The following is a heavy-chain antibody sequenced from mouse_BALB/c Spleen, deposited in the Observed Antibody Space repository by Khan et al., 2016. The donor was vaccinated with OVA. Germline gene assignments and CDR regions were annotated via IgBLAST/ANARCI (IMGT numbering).Heavy chain of an antibody. J-gene: IGHJ3*01. CDR3: ARLAYYYNSEGFAY. CDR1: GFTFSTYG. CDR2: ISSGGSST. V-gene: IGHV5-6*01. D-gene: IGHD1-1*01. Sequence: EVELVESGGDLVKPGGSLKLSCAASGFTFSTYGMSWVRQTPDKRLEWVATISSGGSSTYYLDSVKGRFTISRDNAKNTLYLQMSSLKSEDAAMYYCARLAYYYNSEGFAYWGQGTLVTVSA.